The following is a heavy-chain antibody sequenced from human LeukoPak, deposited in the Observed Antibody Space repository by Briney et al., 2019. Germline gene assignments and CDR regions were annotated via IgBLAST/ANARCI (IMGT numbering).Heavy chain of an antibody. J-gene: IGHJ6*04. Sequence: PGGSLRLSCAASGFTFSSYAMHWVRQAPGKGLERVAVISYDGSHKNYADSVKGRFTISRDNSKNTVYLQMNSLRPEDTAVYYCAREGCSSTSCYEEDPDYYYYYGMDVWGKGTTVTVSS. CDR1: GFTFSSYA. CDR3: AREGCSSTSCYEEDPDYYYYYGMDV. V-gene: IGHV3-30*04. CDR2: ISYDGSHK. D-gene: IGHD2-2*01.